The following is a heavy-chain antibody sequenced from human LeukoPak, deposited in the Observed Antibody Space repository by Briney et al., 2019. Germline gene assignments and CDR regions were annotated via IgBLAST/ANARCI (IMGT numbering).Heavy chain of an antibody. Sequence: ASVKVSCKASGYTFTSYAMHWVRQAPGQRLEWMGWISAYNGNTNYAQKLQGRVTMTTDTSTSTAYMELRSLRSDDTAVYYCAREGFRPYCSSTSCYKRGWFDPWGQGTLVTVSS. D-gene: IGHD2-2*02. CDR1: GYTFTSYA. CDR3: AREGFRPYCSSTSCYKRGWFDP. V-gene: IGHV1-18*01. CDR2: ISAYNGNT. J-gene: IGHJ5*02.